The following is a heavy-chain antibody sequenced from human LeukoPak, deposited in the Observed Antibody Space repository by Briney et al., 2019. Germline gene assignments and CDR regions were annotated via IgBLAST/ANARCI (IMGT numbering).Heavy chain of an antibody. V-gene: IGHV1-8*01. CDR1: GCTFTSYD. Sequence: GASVKVSCKASGCTFTSYDINWVRQATGQGLEWMGWMNPNSGNTGYAQKFQGRVTMTRNTSISTAYMELSSLRSEDTAVYYCARGSGLTIFGVVIPAIDYWGQGTLVTVSS. J-gene: IGHJ4*02. CDR3: ARGSGLTIFGVVIPAIDY. D-gene: IGHD3-3*01. CDR2: MNPNSGNT.